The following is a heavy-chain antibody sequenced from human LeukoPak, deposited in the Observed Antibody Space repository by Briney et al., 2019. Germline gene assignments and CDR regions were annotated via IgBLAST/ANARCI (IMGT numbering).Heavy chain of an antibody. D-gene: IGHD6-19*01. CDR3: ARDFAVAGPSGNDY. J-gene: IGHJ4*02. V-gene: IGHV1-69*05. CDR1: GGTFSSYA. CDR2: IIPIFGTA. Sequence: SVKVSCKASGGTFSSYAISWVRQAPGQGLEWMGGIIPIFGTANYAQKLQGRVTMTTDTSTSTAYMELRSLRSDDTAVYYCARDFAVAGPSGNDYWGQGTLVTVSS.